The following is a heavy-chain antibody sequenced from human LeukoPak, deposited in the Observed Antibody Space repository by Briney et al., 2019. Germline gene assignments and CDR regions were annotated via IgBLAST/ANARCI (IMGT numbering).Heavy chain of an antibody. J-gene: IGHJ4*02. CDR2: ISYDGSNK. D-gene: IGHD6-19*01. V-gene: IGHV3-30*04. CDR1: GFTFSSYA. CDR3: ASDSSGWFEANY. Sequence: GGSLRLSCAASGFTFSSYAMHWVRQAPGKGLEWVAVISYDGSNKYYADSVKDRFTISRDNSKNTLYPQMNSLRAEDTAVYYCASDSSGWFEANYWGQGTLVTVSS.